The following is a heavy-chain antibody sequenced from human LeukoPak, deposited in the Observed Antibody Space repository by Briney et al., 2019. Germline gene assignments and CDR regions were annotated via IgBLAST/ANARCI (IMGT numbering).Heavy chain of an antibody. D-gene: IGHD5-18*01. V-gene: IGHV4-59*01. Sequence: SETLSLTCAVSGGSISSSYWSWIRQPPGKRLEWIGDIFHSGSTKYNPSLKSRVTISVDTSKNQFSLKVSSVTAADTAVYYCARDNGYSYAPWGQGTLVTVSS. CDR3: ARDNGYSYAP. J-gene: IGHJ5*02. CDR1: GGSISSSY. CDR2: IFHSGST.